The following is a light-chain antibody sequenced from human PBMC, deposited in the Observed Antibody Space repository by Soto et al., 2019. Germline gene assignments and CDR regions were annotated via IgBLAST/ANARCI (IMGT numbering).Light chain of an antibody. Sequence: QAVVTQEPSLTVTPGGRVTLTCGSSTGAVTSGHYPYWFQQKPGPPPMTLIYDTSNKHSGPPARFSGSLLGGNAALTLSCAQPEDEAEYYCLLSYSGARVFGGGTKLTVL. CDR1: TGAVTSGHY. CDR2: DTS. V-gene: IGLV7-46*01. J-gene: IGLJ2*01. CDR3: LLSYSGARV.